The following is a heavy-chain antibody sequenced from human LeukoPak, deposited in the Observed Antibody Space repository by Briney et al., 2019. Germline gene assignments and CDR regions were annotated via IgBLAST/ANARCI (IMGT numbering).Heavy chain of an antibody. Sequence: PGGSLRLSCAASGFTFSNYWMSWVRQAPGKGLGWVSRINSDGSSRHYADSVKGRFTISRDNAKNTLHLQMTSLRAEDTAVYYCARGGPDSSDYASLFDYWGRGILVTVSS. CDR1: GFTFSNYW. CDR3: ARGGPDSSDYASLFDY. CDR2: INSDGSSR. J-gene: IGHJ4*02. D-gene: IGHD3-22*01. V-gene: IGHV3-74*01.